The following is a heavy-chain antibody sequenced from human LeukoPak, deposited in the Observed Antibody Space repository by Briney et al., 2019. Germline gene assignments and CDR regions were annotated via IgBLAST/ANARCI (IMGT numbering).Heavy chain of an antibody. D-gene: IGHD2-15*01. J-gene: IGHJ5*02. Sequence: PGGSLRLSCAASGFTFSSYEMNWVRQAPGKGLEWVSYISSSGSTIYYADSVKGRFTISRDKAKNSLYLQMNSLRAEDTAVYYCAKDRISEETYNWFDPWGQGTLVTVSS. CDR1: GFTFSSYE. CDR3: AKDRISEETYNWFDP. CDR2: ISSSGSTI. V-gene: IGHV3-48*03.